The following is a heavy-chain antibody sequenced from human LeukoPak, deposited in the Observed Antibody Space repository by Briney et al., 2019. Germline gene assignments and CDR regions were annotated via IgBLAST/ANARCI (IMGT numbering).Heavy chain of an antibody. CDR1: GGSFSGYY. V-gene: IGHV4-34*01. D-gene: IGHD3-22*01. J-gene: IGHJ4*02. CDR3: ARVYYDSSGYYRWPVGSF. Sequence: SETLSLTCAVYGGSFSGYYWSWIRQPPGKGLEWIGEINHSGSTNYNPSLKSRVTISVDTSKNQFSLKLSSVTAADTAVYYCARVYYDSSGYYRWPVGSFWGQGTLVTVSS. CDR2: INHSGST.